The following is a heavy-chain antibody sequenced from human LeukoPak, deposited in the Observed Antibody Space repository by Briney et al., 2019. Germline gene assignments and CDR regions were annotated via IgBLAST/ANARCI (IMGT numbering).Heavy chain of an antibody. D-gene: IGHD2-8*01. Sequence: GGSLRLSCVASGFTFGAYWMHWVRRVPGKGLVWVSGIKTDGTYTNYADSVKGRFTISRDNAKDTLYLQMNSLRAEDTAVYYCAGQLIGTWNYWGQGTQVTVSS. CDR2: IKTDGTYT. J-gene: IGHJ4*02. CDR1: GFTFGAYW. V-gene: IGHV3-74*01. CDR3: AGQLIGTWNY.